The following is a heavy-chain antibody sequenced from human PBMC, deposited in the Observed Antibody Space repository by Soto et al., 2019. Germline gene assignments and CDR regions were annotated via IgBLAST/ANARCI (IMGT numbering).Heavy chain of an antibody. CDR2: ISGSGGST. Sequence: EVPLLESGGGLVQPGGSLRLSCAASGFTFSSYAMSWVRQAPGKGLEWVSAISGSGGSTYYADSVKGRFTISRDNSKNTLYLQMNSLRAEDTAVYYCAKKLGFGELPNWFDPWGQGTLVTVSS. D-gene: IGHD3-10*01. CDR1: GFTFSSYA. V-gene: IGHV3-23*01. J-gene: IGHJ5*02. CDR3: AKKLGFGELPNWFDP.